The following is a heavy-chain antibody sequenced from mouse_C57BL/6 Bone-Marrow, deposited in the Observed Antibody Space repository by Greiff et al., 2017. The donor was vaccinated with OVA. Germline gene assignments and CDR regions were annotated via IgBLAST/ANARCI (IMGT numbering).Heavy chain of an antibody. CDR3: ARYPRSFYYFDY. V-gene: IGHV7-3*01. D-gene: IGHD1-1*01. CDR1: GFTFTDYY. Sequence: DVKLVESGGGLVQPGGSLSLSCAASGFTFTDYYMSWVRQPPGKALEWLGFIRNKANGYTTEYSASVKGRFTISRDNSQSILYLQMNALRAEDSATDYCARYPRSFYYFDYWGQGTTLTVSS. J-gene: IGHJ2*01. CDR2: IRNKANGYTT.